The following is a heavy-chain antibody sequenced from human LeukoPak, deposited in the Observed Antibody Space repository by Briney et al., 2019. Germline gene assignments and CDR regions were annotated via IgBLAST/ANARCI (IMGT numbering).Heavy chain of an antibody. D-gene: IGHD4-17*01. V-gene: IGHV3-9*03. CDR1: GFTFDDYA. Sequence: GRSLRLSCAASGFTFDDYAMHWVRQAPGKGLEWVSGISWNSGSIGYADSVKGRFTISRDNAKNSLYLQMNSLRAEDMALYYCAKGSSMTTVTTGAFDIWGQGTMVTVSS. CDR2: ISWNSGSI. J-gene: IGHJ3*02. CDR3: AKGSSMTTVTTGAFDI.